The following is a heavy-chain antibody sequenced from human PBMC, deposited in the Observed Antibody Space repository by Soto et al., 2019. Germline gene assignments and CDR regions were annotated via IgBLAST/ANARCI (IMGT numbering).Heavy chain of an antibody. CDR1: GYTFTSYG. CDR3: ARDRRGNYYDSSGYRDPNAFDI. Sequence: GASVKVSCKASGYTFTSYGISWVRQAPGQGLEWMGWISAYNGNTNYAQKLQGRVTMTTDTSTSTAYMELRSLRSDDTAVYYCARDRRGNYYDSSGYRDPNAFDIWGQGTMVTVSS. D-gene: IGHD3-22*01. CDR2: ISAYNGNT. J-gene: IGHJ3*02. V-gene: IGHV1-18*04.